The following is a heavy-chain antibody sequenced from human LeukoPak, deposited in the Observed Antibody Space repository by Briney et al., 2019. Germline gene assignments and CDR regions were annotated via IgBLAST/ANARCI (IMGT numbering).Heavy chain of an antibody. J-gene: IGHJ4*02. D-gene: IGHD6-13*01. CDR3: ARYKSVAAAAVPYFDY. V-gene: IGHV4-34*01. CDR1: GGSFSGYY. CDR2: INHSGST. Sequence: KPSETLSLTCAVYGGSFSGYYWSWIRQPPGKGLEWIGEINHSGSTNYNPSLKSRVTISVDTSKNQFSLKLGSVTAADTAVYYCARYKSVAAAAVPYFDYWGQGTLVTVSS.